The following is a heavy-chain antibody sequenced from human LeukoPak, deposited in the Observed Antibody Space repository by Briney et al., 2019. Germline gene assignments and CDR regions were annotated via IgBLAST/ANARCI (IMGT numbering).Heavy chain of an antibody. CDR3: ARGGKATVVTM. J-gene: IGHJ4*02. CDR2: IYHSGST. CDR1: GYSITSGYY. D-gene: IGHD4-23*01. V-gene: IGHV4-38-2*02. Sequence: SETLSLTCTVSGYSITSGYYWGWIRQPPGKGLEWIGTIYHSGSTYYIPSLKSRVTISVDTSKNQFSLKLTSVTAADTALYYCARGGKATVVTMWGQGILVTVSS.